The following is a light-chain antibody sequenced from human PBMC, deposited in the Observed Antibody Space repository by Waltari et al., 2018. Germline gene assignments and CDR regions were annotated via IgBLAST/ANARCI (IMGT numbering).Light chain of an antibody. CDR3: SSYAGGSSLM. Sequence: QSALTQPPSASGSPGQSITISCPVISTDVEGYDTVFWYPQHPVNAPKLLIYGVTKRPSGVPDRFSGSKSDNTASLAVSGLQAEDEADYYCSSYAGGSSLMFGGGTKLTVL. V-gene: IGLV2-8*01. CDR1: STDVEGYDT. J-gene: IGLJ3*02. CDR2: GVT.